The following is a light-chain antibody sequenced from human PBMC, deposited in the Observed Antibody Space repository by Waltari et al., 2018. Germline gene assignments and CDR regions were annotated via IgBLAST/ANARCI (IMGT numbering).Light chain of an antibody. CDR2: AAS. Sequence: IQLTQSPSALSASVGDRVTITCRATKDIYTYLAWYQQEPGKAPKLLIYAASPLQSGVPSRFSGSGSGTDFTLTISSLQPEDFATYYCQQFNSYPRTFGQGTKVEIK. V-gene: IGKV1-9*01. CDR1: KDIYTY. CDR3: QQFNSYPRT. J-gene: IGKJ1*01.